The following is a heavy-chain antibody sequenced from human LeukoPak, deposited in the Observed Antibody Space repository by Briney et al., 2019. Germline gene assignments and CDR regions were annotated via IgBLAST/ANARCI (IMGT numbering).Heavy chain of an antibody. CDR1: GFIFSNYA. D-gene: IGHD1-26*01. J-gene: IGHJ6*03. Sequence: PGGSLRLSCAVSGFIFSNYAMHWVRQAPGEGLEWVAVISYGGTYKYYTESVKGRFTISRDNAKNSLYLQMNSLRAEDTAVYYCAKDRLKAGSYTTSYMDVWGKGTTVTISS. CDR3: AKDRLKAGSYTTSYMDV. CDR2: ISYGGTYK. V-gene: IGHV3-30*04.